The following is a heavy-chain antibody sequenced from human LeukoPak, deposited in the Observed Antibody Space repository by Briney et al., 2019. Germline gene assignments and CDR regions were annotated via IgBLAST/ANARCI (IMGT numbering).Heavy chain of an antibody. D-gene: IGHD2-2*01. Sequence: PGRSLRLSCAASGFTFSGYGMHWVRQAPGKGLEWVAVISYDGSNKYYADSVKGRFTISRDNSKNTLYLQMNSLRAEDTAVYYCAKDLVGYYFDYWGQGTLVTVSS. CDR2: ISYDGSNK. V-gene: IGHV3-30*18. CDR1: GFTFSGYG. CDR3: AKDLVGYYFDY. J-gene: IGHJ4*02.